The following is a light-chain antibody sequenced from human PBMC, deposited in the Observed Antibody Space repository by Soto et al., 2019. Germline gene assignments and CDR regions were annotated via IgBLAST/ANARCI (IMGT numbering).Light chain of an antibody. CDR1: SSDVGGYNF. Sequence: QSVLTQPASVSGSPGQSITISCTGTSSDVGGYNFVSWYQQHPGKAPKLMIYDVSNRPSGVSNRFSGSKSGNTASLTISGPQAEDEADYYCSAYTSISTGVFGTGTKVTVL. CDR2: DVS. CDR3: SAYTSISTGV. J-gene: IGLJ1*01. V-gene: IGLV2-14*01.